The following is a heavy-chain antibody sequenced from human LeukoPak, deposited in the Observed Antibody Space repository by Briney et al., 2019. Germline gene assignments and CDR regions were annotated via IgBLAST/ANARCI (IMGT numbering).Heavy chain of an antibody. CDR1: GFTFSSYA. D-gene: IGHD3-16*01. CDR2: ISGSGGST. J-gene: IGHJ4*02. Sequence: PGGSLRLSCAASGFTFSSYAMSWVRQAPGKGLEWVSAISGSGGSTYYADSMKGRFTVSRDNSRDTLYLQMNSLRAEDTAVYYCAKGYYDYVWGSYYFDYWGQGTLVTVSS. CDR3: AKGYYDYVWGSYYFDY. V-gene: IGHV3-23*01.